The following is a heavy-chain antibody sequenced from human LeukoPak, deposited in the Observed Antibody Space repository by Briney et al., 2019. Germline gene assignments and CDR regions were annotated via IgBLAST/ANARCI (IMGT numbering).Heavy chain of an antibody. J-gene: IGHJ4*02. D-gene: IGHD3-16*02. Sequence: SVKLSCTASGDTFSSYAISWVRQAPGQGLEWMGRIIPILGIANYAQKFQGRVTITADKSTSTAYMELSSLRSEDTAVYYCANPSWGSYRWNFDYWGQGTLVTVSS. CDR3: ANPSWGSYRWNFDY. CDR1: GDTFSSYA. V-gene: IGHV1-69*04. CDR2: IIPILGIA.